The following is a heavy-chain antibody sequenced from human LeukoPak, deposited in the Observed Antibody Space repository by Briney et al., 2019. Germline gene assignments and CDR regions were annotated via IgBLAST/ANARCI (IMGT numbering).Heavy chain of an antibody. CDR1: GYTFTSYG. V-gene: IGHV1-18*01. Sequence: GGSLRLSCAASGYTFTSYGISWVRQAPGQGLEWMGWISAYNGNTNYAQKLQGRVTMTTDTSTSTAYMELRSLRSDDTAVYYCARVSGSSWYPNYYYYGMDVWGQGTTVTVSS. D-gene: IGHD6-13*01. J-gene: IGHJ6*02. CDR2: ISAYNGNT. CDR3: ARVSGSSWYPNYYYYGMDV.